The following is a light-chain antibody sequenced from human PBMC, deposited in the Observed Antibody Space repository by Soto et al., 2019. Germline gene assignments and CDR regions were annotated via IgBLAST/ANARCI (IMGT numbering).Light chain of an antibody. CDR3: CSYAGTYSYV. J-gene: IGLJ1*01. V-gene: IGLV2-11*01. CDR1: SSDVGAYNY. Sequence: QSALAQPRPVSGSPGQSLTISCTGTSSDVGAYNYASWYQQHPGKAPNCMIYDVSKRPSGVPDRVSGSKSGNTASLTISGLQAEDEADYYFCSYAGTYSYVFGTGSKVTVL. CDR2: DVS.